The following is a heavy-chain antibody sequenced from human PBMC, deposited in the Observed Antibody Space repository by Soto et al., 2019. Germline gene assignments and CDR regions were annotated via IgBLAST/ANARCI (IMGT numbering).Heavy chain of an antibody. D-gene: IGHD3-16*02. V-gene: IGHV3-23*01. Sequence: EVQLLESGGGLAQSGEALRLSCVASAASGFIFSSYAMSWVRQAPGKGLEWVSSISGSGGTTYSADSVKGRFTMSRDNSMNTVYLQMNSLRAEDTAVYYCAKLDRSRLGELSLAPFENWGQATLVTVSS. CDR1: GFIFSSYA. CDR3: AKLDRSRLGELSLAPFEN. CDR2: ISGSGGTT. J-gene: IGHJ4*02.